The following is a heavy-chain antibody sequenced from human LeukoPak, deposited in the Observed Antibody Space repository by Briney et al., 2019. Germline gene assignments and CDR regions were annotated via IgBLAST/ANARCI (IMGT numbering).Heavy chain of an antibody. J-gene: IGHJ6*02. CDR2: INPNSGGT. D-gene: IGHD2-2*01. Sequence: ASVKVSCKASGYTFTGYYMHWVRQAPGQGLEWMGWINPNSGGTNYAQKFQGRVTMTRDTSISTAYMELSRLRSDDTAVYYCARTVGVVPAAMRPPQHYYYYGMDVWGQGTTVTVSS. CDR1: GYTFTGYY. V-gene: IGHV1-2*02. CDR3: ARTVGVVPAAMRPPQHYYYYGMDV.